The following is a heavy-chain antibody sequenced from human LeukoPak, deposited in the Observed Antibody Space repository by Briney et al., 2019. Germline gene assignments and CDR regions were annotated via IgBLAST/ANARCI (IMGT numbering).Heavy chain of an antibody. D-gene: IGHD3-10*01. CDR2: INPGDSDT. Sequence: GESLKISCKGSGYSFTSYWIGWVRQMPGKGLEWLGIINPGDSDTRYSPSFQGQVTISADKSISTANLQWSSLKASDTAMYYCARLRWPRGGRSSFDYWGQGALVTVSS. CDR3: ARLRWPRGGRSSFDY. J-gene: IGHJ4*02. V-gene: IGHV5-51*01. CDR1: GYSFTSYW.